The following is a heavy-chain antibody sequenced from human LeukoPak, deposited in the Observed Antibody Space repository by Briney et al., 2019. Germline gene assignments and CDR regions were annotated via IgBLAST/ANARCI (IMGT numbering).Heavy chain of an antibody. CDR1: GGSISSYY. D-gene: IGHD3-22*01. Sequence: SETLSLTCTVSGGSISSYYWSWIRQPPGKGLEWIGYIYYSGSTNYNPSLKSRVTISVDTSKNQFSLKLSSVTAADTAVYYCARHYDTSGYWFYFDYWGQGTLLTVSS. J-gene: IGHJ4*02. V-gene: IGHV4-59*08. CDR2: IYYSGST. CDR3: ARHYDTSGYWFYFDY.